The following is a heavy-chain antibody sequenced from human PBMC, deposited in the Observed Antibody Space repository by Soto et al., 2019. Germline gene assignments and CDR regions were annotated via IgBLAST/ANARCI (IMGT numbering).Heavy chain of an antibody. Sequence: QVQLVESGGGVVQPGRSLRLSCAASGFTFSSYAMHWVRQAPGKGLEWVAVISYDGSNKYYADSVKGRFTISRDNSKNTLYLQMNSLRAEDTAVYYCARTSDCEPNSYFDYWGQGTLVTVSS. CDR1: GFTFSSYA. J-gene: IGHJ4*02. D-gene: IGHD2-21*01. V-gene: IGHV3-30-3*01. CDR3: ARTSDCEPNSYFDY. CDR2: ISYDGSNK.